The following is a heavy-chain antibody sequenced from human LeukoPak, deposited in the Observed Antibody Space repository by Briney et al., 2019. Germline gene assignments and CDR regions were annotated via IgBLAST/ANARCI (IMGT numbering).Heavy chain of an antibody. CDR3: ARDRPPSSGGYDNDNWFDP. CDR2: IYYSGST. CDR1: GGSNSSGRYY. D-gene: IGHD5-12*01. Sequence: PSETLSLTCTVSGGSNSSGRYYWSWIRQHPGKGLEWIGYIYYSGSTFYNPSLKSRLTISIDTSKNQFSLKLSSVTAADTAVYYCARDRPPSSGGYDNDNWFDPWGQGTLVTVSS. J-gene: IGHJ5*02. V-gene: IGHV4-31*03.